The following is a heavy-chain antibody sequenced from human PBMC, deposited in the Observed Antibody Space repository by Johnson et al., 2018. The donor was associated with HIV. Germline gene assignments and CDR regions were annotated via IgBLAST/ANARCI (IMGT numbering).Heavy chain of an antibody. CDR1: GFIFSSYH. V-gene: IGHV3-74*02. D-gene: IGHD6-19*01. Sequence: VQLVESGGGVVQPGMSLRLSCAASGFIFSSYHMHWVRQAPGKGLVWVSRINSDGSSRNYADSVKGRFTISRDNAKNSLYLQMSSLSADDTAIYYCVRGGQWGPRDGFDVWGQGTMVTVSS. CDR3: VRGGQWGPRDGFDV. J-gene: IGHJ3*01. CDR2: INSDGSSR.